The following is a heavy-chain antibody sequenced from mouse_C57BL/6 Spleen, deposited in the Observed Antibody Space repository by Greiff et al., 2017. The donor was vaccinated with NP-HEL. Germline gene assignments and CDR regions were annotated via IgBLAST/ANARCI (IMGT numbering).Heavy chain of an antibody. CDR3: ARTGTTVVATPFAY. CDR2: IYPGDGDT. J-gene: IGHJ3*01. Sequence: VQLQESGPELVKPGASVKISCKASGYAFSSSWMNWVKQRPGKGLEWIGRIYPGDGDTNYNGKFKGKATLTADKSSSTAYMQLSSLTSEDSAVYFCARTGTTVVATPFAYWGQGTLVTVSA. D-gene: IGHD1-1*01. CDR1: GYAFSSSW. V-gene: IGHV1-82*01.